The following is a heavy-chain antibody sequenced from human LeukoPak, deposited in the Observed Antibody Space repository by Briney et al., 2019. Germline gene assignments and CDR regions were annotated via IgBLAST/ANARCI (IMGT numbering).Heavy chain of an antibody. CDR3: ARVHNLGELIDY. V-gene: IGHV4-4*07. D-gene: IGHD3-10*01. CDR1: GGSISSSNW. Sequence: PSETLSLTCAVSGGSISSSNWWSWVHQPAGKGLEWIGRIYTSGSTNYNPSLKSRVTMSVDTSKNQFSLKLSSVTAADTAVYYCARVHNLGELIDYWGQGTLVTVSS. J-gene: IGHJ4*02. CDR2: IYTSGST.